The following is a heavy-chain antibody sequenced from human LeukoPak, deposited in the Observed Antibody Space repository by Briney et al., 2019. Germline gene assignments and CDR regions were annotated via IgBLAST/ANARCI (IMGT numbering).Heavy chain of an antibody. J-gene: IGHJ4*02. V-gene: IGHV1-8*01. CDR3: ARGDSSGLGYFDY. D-gene: IGHD3-22*01. Sequence: ASVTVSCKASGYTFTSYDINWVRQATGQGLEWMGWMSPNSGNTGYAQKFQGRVTMTRNTSISTAYMELSSLRSEDTAVFYCARGDSSGLGYFDYWGQGTLVSVSS. CDR1: GYTFTSYD. CDR2: MSPNSGNT.